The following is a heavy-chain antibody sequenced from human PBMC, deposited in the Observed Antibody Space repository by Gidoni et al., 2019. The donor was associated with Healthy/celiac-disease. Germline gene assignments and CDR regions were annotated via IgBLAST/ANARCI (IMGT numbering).Heavy chain of an antibody. CDR1: GFTFSSYG. Sequence: QVQLVESGGGVVRPGRSLRLSCAASGFTFSSYGMHWVRQAPGKGREWVAVIWYDGSNKYYADSVKGRFTISRDNSKNTLYLQMNSLRAEDTAVYYCARDPPGEDAFDIWGQGTMVTVSS. D-gene: IGHD3-10*01. V-gene: IGHV3-33*01. CDR2: IWYDGSNK. J-gene: IGHJ3*02. CDR3: ARDPPGEDAFDI.